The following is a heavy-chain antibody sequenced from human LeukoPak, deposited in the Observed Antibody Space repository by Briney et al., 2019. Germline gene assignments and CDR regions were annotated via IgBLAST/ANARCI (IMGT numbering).Heavy chain of an antibody. Sequence: GRSLRLSCAASGFSFSSYGMRWVRQAPGEGLEWVAVISYDGSNKYYADSVKGRFTISRDSSKNTLYLQMNGLRAEDTAVYYCAKDPGGNILTGYYFDYWGQGTLVTVTS. J-gene: IGHJ4*02. CDR2: ISYDGSNK. D-gene: IGHD3-9*01. V-gene: IGHV3-30*18. CDR1: GFSFSSYG. CDR3: AKDPGGNILTGYYFDY.